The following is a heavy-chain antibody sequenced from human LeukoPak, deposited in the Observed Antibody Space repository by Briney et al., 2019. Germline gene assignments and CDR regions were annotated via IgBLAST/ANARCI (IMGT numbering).Heavy chain of an antibody. Sequence: SETLSLTCAVSGASISGSGYYLGWIRQPPGKGLEWIGNIYYTGNTYYNASLQSRVTISIDTSKNQFSLKLSSVTAADTAVYYCARRRGYGGSFYNWFDPWGQGTLVTVSS. V-gene: IGHV4-39*01. CDR2: IYYTGNT. CDR1: GASISGSGYY. D-gene: IGHD2-15*01. CDR3: ARRRGYGGSFYNWFDP. J-gene: IGHJ5*02.